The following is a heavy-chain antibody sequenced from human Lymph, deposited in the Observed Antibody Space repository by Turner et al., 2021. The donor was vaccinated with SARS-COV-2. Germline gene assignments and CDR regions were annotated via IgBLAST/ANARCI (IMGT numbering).Heavy chain of an antibody. J-gene: IGHJ4*02. V-gene: IGHV1-46*01. Sequence: QVQLVQSGAEVKKPGASVKVSCKASGYTFTGHYMHWVRQAPGQGLEWMGIINPSGDSTRYAQKFPGRVTMTRDTSTSTVYMELSSLRSEDTAVYYCARVGPGGFDYWGQGTPVTVSS. CDR1: GYTFTGHY. D-gene: IGHD2-15*01. CDR2: INPSGDST. CDR3: ARVGPGGFDY.